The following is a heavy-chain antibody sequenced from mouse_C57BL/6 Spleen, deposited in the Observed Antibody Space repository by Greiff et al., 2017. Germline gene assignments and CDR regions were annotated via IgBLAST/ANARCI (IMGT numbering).Heavy chain of an antibody. CDR3: ARSIDYGSSYNFDY. CDR2: IYPGDGDT. V-gene: IGHV1-80*01. CDR1: GYAFSSYW. J-gene: IGHJ2*01. D-gene: IGHD1-1*01. Sequence: VQLQQSGASVKISCKASGYAFSSYWMNWVKQRPGKGLEWIGQIYPGDGDTNYNGKFKGKATLTADKSSSTAYMQLSSLTSEDSAVYFCARSIDYGSSYNFDYWGQGTTLTVSS.